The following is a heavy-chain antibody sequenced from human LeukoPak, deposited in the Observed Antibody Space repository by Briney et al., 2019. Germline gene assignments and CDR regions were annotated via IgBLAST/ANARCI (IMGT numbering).Heavy chain of an antibody. J-gene: IGHJ4*02. CDR2: ISYDGSNK. V-gene: IGHV3-30*18. CDR3: AKDSQRTGTTDY. D-gene: IGHD1-7*01. CDR1: GFTFSSYG. Sequence: PGGSLRLSCAASGFTFSSYGMHWVRQAPGKGLEWVAVISYDGSNKYYADSVKGRFTISRDNSKNTLYLQMNSLRAGDTAVYYCAKDSQRTGTTDYWGQGTLVTVSS.